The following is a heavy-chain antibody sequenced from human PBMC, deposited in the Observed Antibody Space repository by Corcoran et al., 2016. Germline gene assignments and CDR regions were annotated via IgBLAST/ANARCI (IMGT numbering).Heavy chain of an antibody. D-gene: IGHD2-15*01. CDR3: AKDTASMGGSCLPY. J-gene: IGHJ4*02. CDR1: GFTFSSYG. CDR2: ISYDGSNK. Sequence: QVQLVESGGGVVQPGRSLRLSCAASGFTFSSYGMHWVRQAPGKGLEWVAVISYDGSNKYYADSVKGRFTISRDNSKNTLYLQMNSLRAEDTAVYYCAKDTASMGGSCLPYWGQGTLVTVSS. V-gene: IGHV3-30*18.